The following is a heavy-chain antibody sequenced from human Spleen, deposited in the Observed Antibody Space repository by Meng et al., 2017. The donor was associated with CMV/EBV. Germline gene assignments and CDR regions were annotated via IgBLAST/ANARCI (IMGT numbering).Heavy chain of an antibody. D-gene: IGHD2-2*01. CDR2: VGGCDGDT. CDR3: ALSPRTWYQDY. Sequence: ASVKVSCKASGYTFSSYGISWVRQAPGQGLEWMGWVGGCDGDTNYAPELQGRVTMTTDTSTNTVYMELRSLTSDDTAVYYCALSPRTWYQDYWGHGTLVTVSS. CDR1: GYTFSSYG. J-gene: IGHJ4*01. V-gene: IGHV1-18*01.